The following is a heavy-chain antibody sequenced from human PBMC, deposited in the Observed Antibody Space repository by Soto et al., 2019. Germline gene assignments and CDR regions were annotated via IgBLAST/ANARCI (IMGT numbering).Heavy chain of an antibody. CDR2: ISSSGDTG. D-gene: IGHD6-19*01. J-gene: IGHJ4*02. Sequence: QVQLVESGGGLVKPGGSLRLSCAASGFTFSAYYMSWIRQAPGKGLEWISYISSSGDTGNYADSVKGRFTVSRDNAKNSLYLQMNSLRAEDKAVYYCARDRGAVVGQYFDYWGQGTLVTVSS. V-gene: IGHV3-11*01. CDR3: ARDRGAVVGQYFDY. CDR1: GFTFSAYY.